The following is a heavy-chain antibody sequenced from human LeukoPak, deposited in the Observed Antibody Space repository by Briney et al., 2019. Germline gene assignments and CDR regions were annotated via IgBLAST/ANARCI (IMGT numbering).Heavy chain of an antibody. CDR1: GFTFSSYS. Sequence: GGSLRLSCAASGFTFSSYSINWVRQPPGRGLEWVSYISSTSNYMFFADSVKGRFTISRDNAKNSLYLQMNSLRVEDTAMYFCARSKTIQLDAMDVWGKGTTVTVSS. D-gene: IGHD1-1*01. CDR2: ISSTSNYM. CDR3: ARSKTIQLDAMDV. J-gene: IGHJ6*03. V-gene: IGHV3-21*01.